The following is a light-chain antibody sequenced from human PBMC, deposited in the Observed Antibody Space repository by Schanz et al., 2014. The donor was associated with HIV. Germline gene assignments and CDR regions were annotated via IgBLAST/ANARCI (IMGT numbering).Light chain of an antibody. Sequence: DIQMTQSPSSVAASVGDRVTITCRASQGVGGWLAWYRQKPGQAPELLISAASTLHTGVPSRFSGSGFGTNFTLTISSLQPEDVAIYYCQKYNSVPRITFGPGTRVDIK. J-gene: IGKJ3*01. CDR1: QGVGGW. CDR3: QKYNSVPRIT. V-gene: IGKV1-12*01. CDR2: AAS.